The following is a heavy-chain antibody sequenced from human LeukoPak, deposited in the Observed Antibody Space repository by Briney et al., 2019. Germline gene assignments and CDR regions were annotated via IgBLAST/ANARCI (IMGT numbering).Heavy chain of an antibody. D-gene: IGHD1-1*01. CDR3: AKGQELDDGVFDS. CDR1: GVTFTSIA. V-gene: IGHV3-23*01. Sequence: GGSLRLSCAASGVTFTSIAMTWVRQAPGKGLEWVSTIRGTGDSTHYADSVKGRFIISRDKSKNMLYLQMNGLRAEDTAIYYCAKGQELDDGVFDSWGQGTLVTVSS. CDR2: IRGTGDST. J-gene: IGHJ4*02.